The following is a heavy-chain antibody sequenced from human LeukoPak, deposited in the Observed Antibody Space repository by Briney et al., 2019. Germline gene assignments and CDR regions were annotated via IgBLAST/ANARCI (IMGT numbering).Heavy chain of an antibody. D-gene: IGHD2-2*01. CDR1: GGTFSNYT. Sequence: SVKVSCKASGGTFSNYTINWVRQAPGQGLEWMGGIIPIFGTANYAQKFQGRVTITADESTSTAYMELSSLRSEDTAVYYCARIVVVPAAPRPRYYMDVWGKGTTVTVSS. CDR3: ARIVVVPAAPRPRYYMDV. V-gene: IGHV1-69*13. CDR2: IIPIFGTA. J-gene: IGHJ6*03.